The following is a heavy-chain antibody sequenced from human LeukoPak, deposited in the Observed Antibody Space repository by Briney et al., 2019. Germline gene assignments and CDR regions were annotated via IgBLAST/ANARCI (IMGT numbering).Heavy chain of an antibody. V-gene: IGHV1-24*01. CDR2: FDPEDGET. D-gene: IGHD2-2*02. CDR1: GYTLTELS. J-gene: IGHJ4*02. CDR3: ATAACSSTSCYKAFDY. Sequence: ASVKVSCKVSGYTLTELSMHWVRQAPGKGLEWMGGFDPEDGETIYAQKFQGRVTMTEDTSTDTAYMELSSLRSEDTAVYYCATAACSSTSCYKAFDYWGQGTLVTVSS.